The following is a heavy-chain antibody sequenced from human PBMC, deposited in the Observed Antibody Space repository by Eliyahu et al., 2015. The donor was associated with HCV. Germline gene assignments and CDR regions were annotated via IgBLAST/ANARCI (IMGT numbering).Heavy chain of an antibody. CDR3: ATNARNTALEN. Sequence: EVQLVESGGGLVQPGGSLRLSCAVSGFTFSNNYMSWVRQAPGMMLEWVGNINPDGYVKNYVDSLKGRFTISRDNGQNSLYLDMSSLTAEDTAVYYCATNARNTALENWGQGTLVAVSS. CDR1: GFTFSNNY. CDR2: INPDGYVK. J-gene: IGHJ4*02. V-gene: IGHV3-7*03. D-gene: IGHD1-14*01.